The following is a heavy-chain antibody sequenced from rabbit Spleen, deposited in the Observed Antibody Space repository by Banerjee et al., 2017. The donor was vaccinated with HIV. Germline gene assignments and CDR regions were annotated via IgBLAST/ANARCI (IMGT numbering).Heavy chain of an antibody. J-gene: IGHJ4*01. CDR2: IDPIFGTT. CDR3: ARGWPDTTDYWRYYFNL. V-gene: IGHV1S40*01. CDR1: GFSFSHSDW. Sequence: QSLEESGGDLVKPGASLTLTCTASGFSFSHSDWIYWVRQAPGKGLEWIGYIDPIFGTTHYASWAKGRFTISKTSSTTVTLQMTSLTVADTATYFCARGWPDTTDYWRYYFNLWGPGTLVTVS. D-gene: IGHD7-1*01.